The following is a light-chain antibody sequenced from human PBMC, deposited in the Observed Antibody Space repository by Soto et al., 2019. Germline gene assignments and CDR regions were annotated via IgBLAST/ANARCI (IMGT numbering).Light chain of an antibody. V-gene: IGLV1-40*01. CDR3: QAYDYSLTASV. J-gene: IGLJ3*02. CDR2: GNR. CDR1: SSNVGAGYD. Sequence: QSALTQPASVSGSPGQRSTISCTGTSSNVGAGYDVHWYQQLPGAAPKLVIFGNRNRPSGVPERFSGSKSGTSASLAITGLQAEDEADYYCQAYDYSLTASVFGGGTKVTVL.